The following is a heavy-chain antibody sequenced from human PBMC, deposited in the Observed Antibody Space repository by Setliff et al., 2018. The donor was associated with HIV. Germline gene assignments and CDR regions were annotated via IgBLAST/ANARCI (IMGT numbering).Heavy chain of an antibody. J-gene: IGHJ6*03. CDR1: GYTFTSYG. CDR2: ISAYNGNT. Sequence: ASVKVSCKASGYTFTSYGISWVRQAPGQGLEWMGWISAYNGNTNYAQKLQGRVTMTTDTSTSTAYMELRSLRSDYTAVYYCAREYYYDSSGHYYYYYMDVSGKGTTVTVSS. V-gene: IGHV1-18*01. D-gene: IGHD3-22*01. CDR3: AREYYYDSSGHYYYYYMDV.